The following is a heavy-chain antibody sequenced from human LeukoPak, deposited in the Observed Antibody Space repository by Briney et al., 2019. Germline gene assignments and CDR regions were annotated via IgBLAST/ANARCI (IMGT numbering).Heavy chain of an antibody. V-gene: IGHV3-23*01. J-gene: IGHJ3*02. CDR1: GFTFSSYA. CDR2: ISGSGGST. D-gene: IGHD6-6*01. Sequence: PGGSLRLSCAASGFTFSSYAMSWVRQAPGKGLEWVSAISGSGGSTYYADSVKGRFTISRDNSKNTLYLQMNSLRAEDTAVYYCAKVSSEYSSPMGAFDIWGQGTMVTVSS. CDR3: AKVSSEYSSPMGAFDI.